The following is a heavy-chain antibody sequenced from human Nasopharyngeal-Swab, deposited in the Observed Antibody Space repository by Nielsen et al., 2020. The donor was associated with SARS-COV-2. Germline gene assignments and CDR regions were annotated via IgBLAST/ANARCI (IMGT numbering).Heavy chain of an antibody. CDR3: AREVPYSGHDDAFDI. CDR1: GLVFSNYE. Sequence: GESLKISCAASGLVFSNYEMNWVRQAPGKGLEWISYIRTSTATIYYADSVKGRFTISRDNAKNSLYLQMNSLRAEDTAVYYCAREVPYSGHDDAFDIWGQGTMVTVSA. CDR2: IRTSTATI. V-gene: IGHV3-48*03. D-gene: IGHD5-12*01. J-gene: IGHJ3*02.